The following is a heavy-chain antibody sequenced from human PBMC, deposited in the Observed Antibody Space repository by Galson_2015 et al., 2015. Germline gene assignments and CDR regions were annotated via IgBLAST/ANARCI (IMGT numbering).Heavy chain of an antibody. V-gene: IGHV5-10-1*01. CDR2: IDPSDSYT. CDR3: ARVTIYSSSLVLGEFSLGY. D-gene: IGHD6-13*01. J-gene: IGHJ4*02. CDR1: GYSFTSYW. Sequence: QSGAEVKKPGESLRISCKGSGYSFTSYWISWVRQMPGKGLEWMGRIDPSDSYTNYSPSFQGHVTISADKSISTAYLQWSSLKASDTAMYYCARVTIYSSSLVLGEFSLGYWGQGTLVTVSS.